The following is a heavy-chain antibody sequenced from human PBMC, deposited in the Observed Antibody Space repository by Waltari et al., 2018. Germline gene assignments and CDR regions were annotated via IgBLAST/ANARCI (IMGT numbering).Heavy chain of an antibody. V-gene: IGHV4-61*09. J-gene: IGHJ5*02. Sequence: QVQLQESGPGLVKPSQTLSLTCTVSGGSISSGSYYWRWIRQPAGKGLEWIGYIYTLGSTNYTPSLKSRVTISVDTSKTQFSLKLSSVTAADTAGYYCARGSPGEAGFDPWGQGTLVTVSS. CDR3: ARGSPGEAGFDP. CDR1: GGSISSGSYY. CDR2: IYTLGST. D-gene: IGHD3-10*01.